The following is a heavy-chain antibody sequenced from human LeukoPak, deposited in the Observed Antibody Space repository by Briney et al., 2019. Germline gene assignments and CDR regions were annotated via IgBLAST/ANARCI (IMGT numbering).Heavy chain of an antibody. Sequence: SQTLSLTCALSGDIFSSNSAAWNWVRQSPSRGLQWLGRTYYRSKLYNDYAESVQSRITINPDKSKNQFSLQLNSVTPEDTAVYYCARDLDGFEYWGQGTLVTVSS. V-gene: IGHV6-1*01. CDR2: TYYRSKLYN. J-gene: IGHJ4*02. CDR3: ARDLDGFEY. CDR1: GDIFSSNSAA.